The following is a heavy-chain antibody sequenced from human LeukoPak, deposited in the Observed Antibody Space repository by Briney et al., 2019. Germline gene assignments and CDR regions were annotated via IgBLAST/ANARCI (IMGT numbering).Heavy chain of an antibody. J-gene: IGHJ6*03. CDR3: ARDSRVATITSKYYYYMDV. CDR2: IYTSGST. V-gene: IGHV4-38-2*02. D-gene: IGHD5-12*01. Sequence: SETLSLTCTVSGYSISSGYYWGWIRQPPGKGLEWIGRIYTSGSTNYNPSLKSRVTISVDTSKNQFSLKLSSVTAADTAVYYCARDSRVATITSKYYYYMDVWGKGTTVTISS. CDR1: GYSISSGYY.